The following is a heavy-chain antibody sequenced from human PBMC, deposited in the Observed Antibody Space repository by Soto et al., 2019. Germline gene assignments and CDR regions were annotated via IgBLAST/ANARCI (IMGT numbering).Heavy chain of an antibody. CDR2: FYNSVNT. Sequence: QVQLQESGPGLVEPSQTLSLTCTVSGDSISNGYYTWSWIRQPPGKDLEWIGHFYNSVNTYSNPSLKSRVTISADTSKNQLSLKLSSVTAADKAVYYCARGPSGDKVDYWGQGTLVTVSS. J-gene: IGHJ4*02. CDR3: ARGPSGDKVDY. V-gene: IGHV4-30-4*01. CDR1: GDSISNGYYT. D-gene: IGHD3-10*01.